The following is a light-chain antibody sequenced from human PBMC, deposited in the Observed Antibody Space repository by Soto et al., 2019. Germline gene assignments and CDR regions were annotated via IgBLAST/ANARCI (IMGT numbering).Light chain of an antibody. J-gene: IGKJ1*01. V-gene: IGKV2-30*01. CDR3: MQGTHWTPT. Sequence: DVVRTQSPLSLPVTLGQPASISCRSSHSLVYSNGNIYLNWFQQRQGQSPRRXXYKVSNRDSGVPDRFSGSGSGTDGTLKISRVEAEDGAIYYCMQGTHWTPTFGQGTKVDIK. CDR2: KVS. CDR1: HSLVYSNGNIY.